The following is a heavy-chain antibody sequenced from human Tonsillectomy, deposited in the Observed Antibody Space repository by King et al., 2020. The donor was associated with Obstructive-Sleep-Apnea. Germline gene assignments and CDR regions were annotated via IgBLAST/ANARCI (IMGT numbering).Heavy chain of an antibody. D-gene: IGHD6-6*01. CDR3: TKYSPSVAAGGLSDY. CDR1: GFTFSSYG. Sequence: VQLVESGGGVVQPGRSLRLSCAASGFTFSSYGIHWVRQAPGKGLEWVAVISYDGSNKDYADSVKGRFTISRDNSKKPLYLQMNSLSAEDTAVYYCTKYSPSVAAGGLSDYWAQGTLVTVSS. CDR2: ISYDGSNK. V-gene: IGHV3-30*18. J-gene: IGHJ4*02.